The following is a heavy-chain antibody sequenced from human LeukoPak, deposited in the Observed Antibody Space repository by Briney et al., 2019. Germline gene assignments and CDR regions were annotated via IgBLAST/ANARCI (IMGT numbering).Heavy chain of an antibody. J-gene: IGHJ4*02. CDR1: GYTLTELS. CDR2: FDPEDGET. V-gene: IGHV1-24*01. D-gene: IGHD3-9*01. Sequence: GASVKVSCKVSGYTLTELSMHWVRQAPGKGLEWMGGFDPEDGETIYAQKFQGRVTMTEDTSTDTAYMELSSLRVEDTAVYYCARDYPDGGGGRYFDWLPVFWGQGTLVTVSS. CDR3: ARDYPDGGGGRYFDWLPVF.